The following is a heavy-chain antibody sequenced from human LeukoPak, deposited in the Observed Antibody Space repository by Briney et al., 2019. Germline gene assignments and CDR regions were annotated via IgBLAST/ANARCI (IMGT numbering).Heavy chain of an antibody. V-gene: IGHV1-18*01. J-gene: IGHJ4*02. D-gene: IGHD6-13*01. CDR2: ISAYNGNT. CDR1: GYTFTSYG. CDR3: ARDHLSRVAAAGVPSD. Sequence: ASVKVSCKASGYTFTSYGISWVRPAPGQGLEWMGWISAYNGNTNYAQKQQGRVTMTTDTSTSRAYIELGSLRSDDTAVYYCARDHLSRVAAAGVPSDWVEGTLVTVSS.